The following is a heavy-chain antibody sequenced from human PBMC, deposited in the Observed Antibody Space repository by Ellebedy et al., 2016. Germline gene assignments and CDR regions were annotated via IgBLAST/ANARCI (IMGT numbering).Heavy chain of an antibody. D-gene: IGHD3-3*01. Sequence: GESLKISXAASGFTFSNAWMSWVRQAPGKGLEWVGRIKSKTDGGTTDYAAPVKGRFTISRDDSKNTLYLQMNSLKTEDTAVYYCTTAQGDFWSGYSPDYWGQGTLVTVSS. CDR2: IKSKTDGGTT. V-gene: IGHV3-15*01. J-gene: IGHJ4*02. CDR1: GFTFSNAW. CDR3: TTAQGDFWSGYSPDY.